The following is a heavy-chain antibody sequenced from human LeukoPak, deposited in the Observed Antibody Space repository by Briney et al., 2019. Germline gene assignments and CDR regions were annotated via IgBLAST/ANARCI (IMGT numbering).Heavy chain of an antibody. Sequence: SETLSLTCTVSGGSISSYYWSWIRQPPGKGLEWIGYIYYSGSTNYNPSLKSRVTISVDTSKNQFSLKLSSVTAADTAVDYYARRYVYGMDVWGQGTTVTVSS. J-gene: IGHJ6*02. CDR3: ARRYVYGMDV. V-gene: IGHV4-59*08. CDR2: IYYSGST. D-gene: IGHD3-16*01. CDR1: GGSISSYY.